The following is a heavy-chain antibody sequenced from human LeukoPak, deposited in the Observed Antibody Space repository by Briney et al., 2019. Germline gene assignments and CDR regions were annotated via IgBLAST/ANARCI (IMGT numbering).Heavy chain of an antibody. CDR2: ISNSGST. V-gene: IGHV4-59*01. Sequence: SETLSLTYTVSGGSISSDYWSWIRQPPGKGLEWIGYISNSGSTNYNPSLKSRVTISLDTSKNQFSLKLSSVTAADTAVYYCARCRSYDSSGYCDAVDIWGQGTMVTVSS. D-gene: IGHD3-22*01. J-gene: IGHJ3*02. CDR1: GGSISSDY. CDR3: ARCRSYDSSGYCDAVDI.